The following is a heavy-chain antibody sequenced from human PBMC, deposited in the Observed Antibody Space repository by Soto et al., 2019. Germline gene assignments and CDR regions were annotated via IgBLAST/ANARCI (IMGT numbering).Heavy chain of an antibody. J-gene: IGHJ6*03. V-gene: IGHV3-21*01. CDR3: ARERETSIAARYYYYMDV. CDR1: GFTFSSYS. D-gene: IGHD6-6*01. Sequence: GGSLRLSCAASGFTFSSYSMNWVRQAPGKGLEWVSSISSSSSYIYYADSVKGRFTISRDNAKNSLYLQMNSLRAEDTAVYYCARERETSIAARYYYYMDVWGKGTTVTVSS. CDR2: ISSSSSYI.